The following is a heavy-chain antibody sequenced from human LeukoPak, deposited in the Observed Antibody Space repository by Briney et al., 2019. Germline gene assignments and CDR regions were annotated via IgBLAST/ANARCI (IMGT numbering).Heavy chain of an antibody. CDR3: AKRRSGSSGWFPFDY. D-gene: IGHD6-19*01. Sequence: GGSLRLSCVASGFTFSGYVMSWVRQTPGKGLEWVSGISGSGVSAYYGDSVKGRFTTTRDNSKNTLYLQMNSLRAEDTAVYYCAKRRSGSSGWFPFDYWGQGTLVTVSS. J-gene: IGHJ4*02. CDR2: ISGSGVSA. V-gene: IGHV3-23*01. CDR1: GFTFSGYV.